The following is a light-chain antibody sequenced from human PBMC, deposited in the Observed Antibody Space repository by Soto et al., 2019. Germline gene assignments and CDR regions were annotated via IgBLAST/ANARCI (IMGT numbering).Light chain of an antibody. CDR2: DAS. Sequence: EIVLTQSPATLSLSPEERATLSCRASQSIGTYLVWYQQKPGQSPRLLIYDASNRATGIPARFSGSGSGTDFTLTISSLEPEDFAVYYCQQRSNWPPLTFGGGTKVEIK. V-gene: IGKV3-11*01. CDR3: QQRSNWPPLT. J-gene: IGKJ4*01. CDR1: QSIGTY.